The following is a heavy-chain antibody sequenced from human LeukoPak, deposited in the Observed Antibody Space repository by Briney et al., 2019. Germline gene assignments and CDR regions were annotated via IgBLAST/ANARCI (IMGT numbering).Heavy chain of an antibody. V-gene: IGHV4-59*01. J-gene: IGHJ4*02. CDR2: IYYTGNT. Sequence: SETLSLTCSVSNDSINNYYWSWIRQPPGKGLEWIGYIYYTGNTNYNPSLKSRVTISLDTSKNQFSLKLSSVTAADTAVYYCARKYNGYGGWIDYWAQGTLVTVSS. CDR3: ARKYNGYGGWIDY. CDR1: NDSINNYY. D-gene: IGHD5-12*01.